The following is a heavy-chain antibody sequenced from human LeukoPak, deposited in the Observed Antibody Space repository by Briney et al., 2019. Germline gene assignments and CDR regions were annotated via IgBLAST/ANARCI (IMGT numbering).Heavy chain of an antibody. CDR3: AEESGTVKPSHFNY. J-gene: IGHJ4*02. CDR2: IQNNGIDK. CDR1: GLAFSNYG. D-gene: IGHD3-3*01. V-gene: IGHV3-30*02. Sequence: GGSLRPSCAASGLAFSNYGIHWVRQAPGKGLEWVIFIQNNGIDKYYADSVKGRFTVSRDNSKNTVYLEMNSLRPEDTAVYYCAEESGTVKPSHFNYWGQGTLVTVSS.